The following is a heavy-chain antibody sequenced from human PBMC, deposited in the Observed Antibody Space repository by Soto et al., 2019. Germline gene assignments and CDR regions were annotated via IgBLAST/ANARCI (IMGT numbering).Heavy chain of an antibody. V-gene: IGHV3-66*01. D-gene: IGHD3-22*01. J-gene: IGHJ4*02. CDR3: AIFYYDKSGQGPYYFDY. Sequence: GGSLRLSCAASGLVFSINYISWVRQAPGKGLEWVSVIYSGGSTNYADSVKGRFTISRDNSKNTVFLQMSSLRGEDTALYYCAIFYYDKSGQGPYYFDYWGQGTLVTVSS. CDR1: GLVFSINY. CDR2: IYSGGST.